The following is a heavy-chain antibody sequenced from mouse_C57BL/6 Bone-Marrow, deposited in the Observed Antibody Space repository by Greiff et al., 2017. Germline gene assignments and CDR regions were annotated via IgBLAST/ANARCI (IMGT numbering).Heavy chain of an antibody. CDR3: ARQSSRYYYAMDY. J-gene: IGHJ4*01. D-gene: IGHD1-1*01. Sequence: EVKLMESGGGLVKPGGSLKLSCAASGFTFSSYTMSWVRQTPEKRLEWVATISGGGGNTYYPDSVKGRFTISSDNATNTLYLQMSRLRSEDTAVDYCARQSSRYYYAMDYWGQGTSVTVSS. CDR1: GFTFSSYT. CDR2: ISGGGGNT. V-gene: IGHV5-9*04.